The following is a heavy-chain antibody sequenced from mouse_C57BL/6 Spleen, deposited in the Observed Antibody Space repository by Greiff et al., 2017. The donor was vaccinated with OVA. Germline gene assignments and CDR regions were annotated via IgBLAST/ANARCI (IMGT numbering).Heavy chain of an antibody. V-gene: IGHV5-17*01. CDR3: ARRQPYYLYFDY. D-gene: IGHD2-10*01. Sequence: EVKLMESGGGLVKPGGSLKLSCAASGFTFSDYGMHWVRQAPEKGLEWVAYISSGSSTIYYADTVKGRFTISRDNAKNTLFLQMTSLRSEDTAMYYCARRQPYYLYFDYWGQGTTLTVSS. CDR2: ISSGSSTI. J-gene: IGHJ2*01. CDR1: GFTFSDYG.